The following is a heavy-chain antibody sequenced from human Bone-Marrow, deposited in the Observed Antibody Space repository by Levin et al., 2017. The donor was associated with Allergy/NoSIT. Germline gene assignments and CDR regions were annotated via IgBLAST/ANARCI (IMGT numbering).Heavy chain of an antibody. CDR2: ESYDGSNR. J-gene: IGHJ6*02. CDR1: ELTFTTYA. Sequence: PGGSLRLSCVASELTFTTYAIHWVRQAPGKGLEWVAVESYDGSNRYYAESVRGRFSLSRDSTKNTLYLQMNSLRAEDTAVYYCASHLTMIRGYGNYGMDVWGQGTTVTVSS. CDR3: ASHLTMIRGYGNYGMDV. V-gene: IGHV3-30*04. D-gene: IGHD3-10*01.